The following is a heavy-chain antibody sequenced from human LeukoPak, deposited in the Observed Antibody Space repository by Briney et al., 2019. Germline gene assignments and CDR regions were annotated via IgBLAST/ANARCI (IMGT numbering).Heavy chain of an antibody. J-gene: IGHJ4*02. CDR3: AKGRYESSGFNWAA. CDR1: GFTFSSYA. V-gene: IGHV3-23*01. Sequence: GESLRLSCAASGFTFSSYAMSWVRQAPGKGLEWVSSISGSGTSTYYADSVKGRFTISRDNSKNTLYLQMNSLRVEDTAVYYCAKGRYESSGFNWAAWGQGTLVTVSS. CDR2: ISGSGTST. D-gene: IGHD3-22*01.